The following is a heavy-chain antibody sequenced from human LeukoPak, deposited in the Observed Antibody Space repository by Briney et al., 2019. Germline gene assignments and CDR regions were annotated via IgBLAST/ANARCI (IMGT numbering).Heavy chain of an antibody. J-gene: IGHJ5*02. D-gene: IGHD6-19*01. CDR3: ARHGASSSGWYGWFDP. V-gene: IGHV3-7*03. Sequence: GGSLRLSCAASGFTFSSYWMSWVRQAPGKGPEWVANIKQDGSEKYYVDSVKGRFTISRDNAKNSLYLQMNSLRAEDTAVYYCARHGASSSGWYGWFDPWGQGTLVTVSS. CDR1: GFTFSSYW. CDR2: IKQDGSEK.